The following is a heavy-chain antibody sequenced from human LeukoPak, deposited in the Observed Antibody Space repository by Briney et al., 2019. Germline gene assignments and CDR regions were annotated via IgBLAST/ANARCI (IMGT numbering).Heavy chain of an antibody. V-gene: IGHV4-4*07. D-gene: IGHD1-1*01. CDR1: GDSISSYY. Sequence: QPSETLSLTCTVSGDSISSYYWSWIRQSAGKGLEWIGRIYSSESTDYNPSLKSRVTMSVDTSRNQFSLKLSSVTAADTAVYYCARVPKLAYFDYWGQGTLVTVSS. CDR2: IYSSEST. CDR3: ARVPKLAYFDY. J-gene: IGHJ4*02.